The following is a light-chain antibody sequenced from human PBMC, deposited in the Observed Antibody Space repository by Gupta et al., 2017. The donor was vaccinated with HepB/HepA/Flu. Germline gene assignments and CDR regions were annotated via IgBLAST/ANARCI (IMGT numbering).Light chain of an antibody. Sequence: EIVLTSSPATLSSSAGESTTLSWTTRQISSSYLAWYQQKPGQAPRLLIYGASNRATGIPARFSGSGSGTDFTLTISSLEPEDFAVYYCQQRSNWPITFGPGTKVDIK. CDR3: QQRSNWPIT. CDR1: QISSSY. J-gene: IGKJ3*01. V-gene: IGKV3-11*01. CDR2: GAS.